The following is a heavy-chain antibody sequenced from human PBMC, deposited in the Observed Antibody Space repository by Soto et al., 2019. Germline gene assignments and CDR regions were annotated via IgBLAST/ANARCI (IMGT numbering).Heavy chain of an antibody. D-gene: IGHD1-26*01. CDR1: GFTFSSYG. CDR2: ISYDGSDK. V-gene: IGHV3-30*03. CDR3: ATDLSGRYYFDY. J-gene: IGHJ4*02. Sequence: QVQLVESGGGVVQPGRSLRLSCAASGFTFSSYGMHWVRQAPGKGLEWVAVISYDGSDKYYADSVKGRFTISRDNSKNTLYLQMNSMRAEDTAVYYCATDLSGRYYFDYWGRGTLVTVSS.